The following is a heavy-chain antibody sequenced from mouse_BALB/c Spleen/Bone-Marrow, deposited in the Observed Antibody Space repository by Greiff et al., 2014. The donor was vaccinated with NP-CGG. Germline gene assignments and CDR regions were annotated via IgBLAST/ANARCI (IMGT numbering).Heavy chain of an antibody. J-gene: IGHJ2*01. V-gene: IGHV1S81*02. D-gene: IGHD1-1*01. CDR2: INPSNGRT. CDR1: GYTFTSYW. Sequence: QVQLQQSGAELVKPGASVKLSCKASGYTFTSYWMHWVKQRPGQGLEWIGEINPSNGRTNYNEKFKGKATLTVDKSSSTAYMQLSGLTSEDSAVYYCARRTTTVVATDYWGQGTTLTVSS. CDR3: ARRTTTVVATDY.